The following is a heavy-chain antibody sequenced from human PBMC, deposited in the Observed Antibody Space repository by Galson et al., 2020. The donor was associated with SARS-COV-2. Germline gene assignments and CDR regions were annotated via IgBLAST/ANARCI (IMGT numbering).Heavy chain of an antibody. V-gene: IGHV3-30-3*01. J-gene: IGHJ5*02. CDR2: ISYDGSIQ. CDR3: VRHRGPQLVGGGWFDP. Sequence: GESLKISCAASGFTFSDYAMHWVRQAPGKGLEWVTVISYDGSIQYYADSVKGRFSISRDNSKNTLYLQMNSLRAEDTAVFYCVRHRGPQLVGGGWFDPWGQGTLVTVSS. CDR1: GFTFSDYA. D-gene: IGHD1-1*01.